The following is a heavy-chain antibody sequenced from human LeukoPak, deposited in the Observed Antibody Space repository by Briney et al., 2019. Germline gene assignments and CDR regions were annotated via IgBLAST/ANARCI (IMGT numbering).Heavy chain of an antibody. J-gene: IGHJ6*03. CDR1: GFTFSNAW. Sequence: PGGSLRLSCAASGFTFSNAWMSWVRQAPGKGLEWVGRIKSKTDGGTTDYAAPVKGRFTISRDDSKNTLYLQMNSLKTEDTAVYYCTAVTFNWDYYYYYYMDVWGKGTTVTVSS. CDR3: TAVTFNWDYYYYYYMDV. V-gene: IGHV3-15*01. CDR2: IKSKTDGGTT. D-gene: IGHD1-1*01.